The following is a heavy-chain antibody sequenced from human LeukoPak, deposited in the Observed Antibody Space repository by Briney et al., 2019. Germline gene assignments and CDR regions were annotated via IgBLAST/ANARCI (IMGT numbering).Heavy chain of an antibody. CDR3: ARNQRYFDY. Sequence: PAGSLSLSCAASGFTFSSYGIHWVRQAPGKGLEWVAVIWYDGSNKLYADSVKGRFTISRDNSKNTLYLQMNSLRAEDTAVYYCARNQRYFDYWGQRALVTVSS. CDR2: IWYDGSNK. V-gene: IGHV3-33*01. J-gene: IGHJ4*02. D-gene: IGHD1-14*01. CDR1: GFTFSSYG.